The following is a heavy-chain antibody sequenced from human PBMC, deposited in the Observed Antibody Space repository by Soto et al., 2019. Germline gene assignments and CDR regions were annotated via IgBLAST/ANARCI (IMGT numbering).Heavy chain of an antibody. Sequence: PSETLSLSCAASGFTFSSHPMSWVRQAPGKGLEWVSAISDDGSSTYYADSVKGRFTISRDNSKNTLYVQMNSLRPEDTAVYYCAYTAVVGTTDFDYWGQGTLVTVS. CDR1: GFTFSSHP. CDR3: AYTAVVGTTDFDY. D-gene: IGHD6-19*01. J-gene: IGHJ5*01. V-gene: IGHV3-23*01. CDR2: ISDDGSST.